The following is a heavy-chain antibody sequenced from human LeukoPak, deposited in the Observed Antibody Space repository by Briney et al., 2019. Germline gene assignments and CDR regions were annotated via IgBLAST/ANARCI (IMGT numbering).Heavy chain of an antibody. CDR2: ISWNSGYI. CDR1: GFTFDNYA. J-gene: IGHJ4*02. D-gene: IGHD6-19*01. V-gene: IGHV3-9*01. Sequence: SLRLSCAASGFTFDNYAMHGVRQAPGKGLEWLSSISWNSGYIGYADSVKGRFTISRDNAKKSLDLQMNSLRAEDTAFYYCAKVRGTYSSGYFFDYWGQGTLVTVSS. CDR3: AKVRGTYSSGYFFDY.